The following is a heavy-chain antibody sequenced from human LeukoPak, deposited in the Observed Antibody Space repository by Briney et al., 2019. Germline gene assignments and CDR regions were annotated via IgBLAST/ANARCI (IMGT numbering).Heavy chain of an antibody. V-gene: IGHV3-48*03. D-gene: IGHD1-26*01. CDR1: GFTFSSYE. CDR3: ARVGAYYYGMDV. CDR2: VSSSGSTI. Sequence: PGGSLRLSCAASGFTFSSYEMNWVRQAPGKGLEWDSYVSSSGSTIYYADSVKGRFTISRDNAKNSLYLQMNSLRAEDTAVYYCARVGAYYYGMDVWGQGTTVTVSS. J-gene: IGHJ6*02.